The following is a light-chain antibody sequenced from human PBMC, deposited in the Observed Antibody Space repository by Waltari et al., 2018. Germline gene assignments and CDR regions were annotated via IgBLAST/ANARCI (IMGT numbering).Light chain of an antibody. Sequence: QSALTQPPSASGSPGQSVTISCTGTSSDVGAYKYVSWYQQHPGKAPKRLIYEVSKRASGVPYRFSGSKSGNTASLTVSGLQAEDEADYYCASRGASKVFGGGTKLTVL. CDR2: EVS. CDR3: ASRGASKV. V-gene: IGLV2-8*01. J-gene: IGLJ2*01. CDR1: SSDVGAYKY.